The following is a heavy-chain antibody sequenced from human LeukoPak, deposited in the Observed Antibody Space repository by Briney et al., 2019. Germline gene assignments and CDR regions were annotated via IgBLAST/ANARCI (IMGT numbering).Heavy chain of an antibody. Sequence: PGRSLRLSCAASGFTFDDYAKHWVRQAPGKGLEWVSGISWNSGSIGYADSVKGRFTISRDNAKNSLYLQMNSLRAEDTALYYCAKVSSVGMDVWGKGTTVTVSS. CDR3: AKVSSVGMDV. D-gene: IGHD6-19*01. CDR1: GFTFDDYA. V-gene: IGHV3-9*01. CDR2: ISWNSGSI. J-gene: IGHJ6*04.